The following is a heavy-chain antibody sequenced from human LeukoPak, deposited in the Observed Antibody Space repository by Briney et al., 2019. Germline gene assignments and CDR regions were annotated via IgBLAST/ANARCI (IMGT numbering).Heavy chain of an antibody. CDR3: AKDLGGSGWTLFDC. Sequence: GGSLRLSCAASGFPFNIFAMSWLRQAPGKGLEWVSALNSGGSTYYADSVKGRFTISGDTSKNTLYLQMNSLRAEDTAVYYCAKDLGGSGWTLFDCWGPGTLVTVSS. CDR1: GFPFNIFA. J-gene: IGHJ4*02. D-gene: IGHD6-19*01. V-gene: IGHV3-23*01. CDR2: LNSGGST.